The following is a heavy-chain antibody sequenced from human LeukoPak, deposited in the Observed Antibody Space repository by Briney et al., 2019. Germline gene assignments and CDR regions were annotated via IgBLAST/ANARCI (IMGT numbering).Heavy chain of an antibody. J-gene: IGHJ2*01. V-gene: IGHV4-34*01. CDR3: ASGSNFDL. D-gene: IGHD2/OR15-2a*01. CDR2: INHSGST. Sequence: PSETLSLTCAVYGGSFSGYYWSWIRQPPGKGLEWIGEINHSGSTYYNPSLKSRVTISVDRSKNQFSLKLSSVTAADTAVYYCASGSNFDLWGRGTLVTVSS. CDR1: GGSFSGYY.